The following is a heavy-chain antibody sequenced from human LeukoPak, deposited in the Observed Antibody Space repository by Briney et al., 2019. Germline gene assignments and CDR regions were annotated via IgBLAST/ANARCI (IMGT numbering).Heavy chain of an antibody. V-gene: IGHV3-74*01. CDR3: AVAVVVAATPDY. D-gene: IGHD2-15*01. Sequence: PGGSLRLSCAASGFTFSSYWMHWVRQAPGKGLVWVSRINSDGSSTSYADSVKGRFTISRDNVKNTLYLQMNSLRAEDTAVYYCAVAVVVAATPDYWGQGTLVTVSS. CDR2: INSDGSST. CDR1: GFTFSSYW. J-gene: IGHJ4*02.